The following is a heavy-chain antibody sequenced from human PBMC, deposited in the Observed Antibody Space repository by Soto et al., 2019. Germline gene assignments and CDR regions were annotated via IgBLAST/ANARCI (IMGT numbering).Heavy chain of an antibody. CDR3: ARDPVGSWGGGVDY. V-gene: IGHV1-69*08. CDR1: GGTFSSYT. J-gene: IGHJ4*02. Sequence: QVQLVQSGAEVKKPGSSVKVSCKASGGTFSSYTISWVRQAPGQGLEWMGRIIPILGIANYAQKFQGRVTITADKSTSTAYMELSSLRSEDTAVYYCARDPVGSWGGGVDYWGQGTLVTVSS. CDR2: IIPILGIA. D-gene: IGHD1-26*01.